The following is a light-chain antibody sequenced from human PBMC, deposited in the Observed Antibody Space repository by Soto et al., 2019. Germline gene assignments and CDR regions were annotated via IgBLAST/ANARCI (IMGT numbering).Light chain of an antibody. V-gene: IGKV1-5*03. CDR1: QSISSW. CDR3: QQYNSYST. Sequence: DIQGRYPPTALSACIGKMLTITCRASQSISSWLAWYQQQPGKAPKLLIYKASSLESGVPSRFSGSGSGTEFTLTISSLQPDDFATYYCQQYNSYSTFGQGTKVDIK. J-gene: IGKJ1*01. CDR2: KAS.